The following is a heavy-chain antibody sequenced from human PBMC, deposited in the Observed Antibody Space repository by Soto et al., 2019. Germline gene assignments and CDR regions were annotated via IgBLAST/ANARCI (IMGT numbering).Heavy chain of an antibody. V-gene: IGHV4-34*01. CDR1: GGSFSGYY. Sequence: QVQLQQWGAGLLKPSETLSLTCAVYGGSFSGYYWTWIRQPPGKGLEWIGEINHSGTINFNPSLKSRLTISLDTSKKYFSLNLSSVTDADTAAYYCARAVRTLVTSYSLDVWGQGTTVTVSS. CDR2: INHSGTI. J-gene: IGHJ6*02. D-gene: IGHD2-21*02. CDR3: ARAVRTLVTSYSLDV.